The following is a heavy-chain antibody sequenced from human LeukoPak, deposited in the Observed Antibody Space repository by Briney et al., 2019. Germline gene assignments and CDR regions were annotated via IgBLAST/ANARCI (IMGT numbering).Heavy chain of an antibody. Sequence: PGGYLRLSCAASGFTFSTYDMHWVRQGTGKGLQWVSAIGTADDTYYPGSVKGRFTISRENAKNSLYLQMNGLRAGDSAVYYCARKSVAGLDYWGQGTLVTVSS. D-gene: IGHD6-19*01. J-gene: IGHJ4*02. CDR1: GFTFSTYD. CDR2: IGTADDT. V-gene: IGHV3-13*01. CDR3: ARKSVAGLDY.